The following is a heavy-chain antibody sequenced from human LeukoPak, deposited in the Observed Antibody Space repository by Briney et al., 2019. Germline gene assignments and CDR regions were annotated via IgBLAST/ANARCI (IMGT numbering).Heavy chain of an antibody. Sequence: SETLSLTCAVYGGSFSGYYWRWIRQPPGKGLEWIGEINHSGSTNYNPSLKSRVTISVDTSKNQFSLKLSSVTAADTAVYYCARGLPSFVWDPDAFDIWGQGTMVTVSS. D-gene: IGHD1-26*01. J-gene: IGHJ3*02. CDR1: GGSFSGYY. CDR2: INHSGST. CDR3: ARGLPSFVWDPDAFDI. V-gene: IGHV4-34*01.